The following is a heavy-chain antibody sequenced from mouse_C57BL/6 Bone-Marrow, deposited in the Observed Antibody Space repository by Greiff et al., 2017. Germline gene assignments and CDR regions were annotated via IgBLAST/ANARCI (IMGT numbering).Heavy chain of an antibody. CDR1: GYSFTDYN. J-gene: IGHJ4*01. D-gene: IGHD2-4*01. V-gene: IGHV1-39*01. CDR2: INPNYGTT. Sequence: EVQLQQSGPELVKPGASVKISCKASGYSFTDYNMNWVKQSNGKSLEWIGVINPNYGTTSYNQKFKGKATLTVDQSSSTAYMQLNSLTSEDSAVYYCARRNYYDYNEVRYAMDYWGQGTSVTVAS. CDR3: ARRNYYDYNEVRYAMDY.